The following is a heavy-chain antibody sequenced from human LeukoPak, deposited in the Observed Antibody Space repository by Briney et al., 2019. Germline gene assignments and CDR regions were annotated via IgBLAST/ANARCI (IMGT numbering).Heavy chain of an antibody. J-gene: IGHJ4*02. CDR3: ARGPSYYYGSGSGDY. V-gene: IGHV1-2*02. D-gene: IGHD3-10*01. Sequence: ASVKVSCKASGYTFTGYYMHWVRQAPGQGLEWMGWINPNSGGTNYAQNFQGRVTMTRDTSISTAYMELSRLRSDDTAVYYCARGPSYYYGSGSGDYWGQGTLVTVSS. CDR1: GYTFTGYY. CDR2: INPNSGGT.